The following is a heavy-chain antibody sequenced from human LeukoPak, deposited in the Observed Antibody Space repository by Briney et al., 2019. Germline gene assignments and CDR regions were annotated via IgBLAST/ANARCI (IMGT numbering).Heavy chain of an antibody. J-gene: IGHJ6*03. CDR3: ARAAARYGTPIYYMDA. Sequence: PGGSLRLAWALSGFTFSSYSVSWGRPAAGEWRGWVLYISSSSTIYYADSGKGRVTISRDNAKNSMYLQMSSLRAKAPAVYYCARAAARYGTPIYYMDAWGKGTTVTVS. D-gene: IGHD6-13*01. CDR2: ISSSSTI. CDR1: GFTFSSYS. V-gene: IGHV3-48*04.